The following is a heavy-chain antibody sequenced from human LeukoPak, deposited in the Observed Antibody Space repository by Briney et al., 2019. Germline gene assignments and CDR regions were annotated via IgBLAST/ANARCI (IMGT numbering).Heavy chain of an antibody. D-gene: IGHD5-12*01. V-gene: IGHV1-2*02. J-gene: IGHJ4*02. Sequence: GASVKVSCKASGYTFTDYYMHWVRQAPGQGLEWMGWINPNSGGTNYAQKFQGRVTMTRDTSISTAYMELSRLRSDDTAVYYCARVRTLYSVIDYWGQGTLVTVSS. CDR1: GYTFTDYY. CDR3: ARVRTLYSVIDY. CDR2: INPNSGGT.